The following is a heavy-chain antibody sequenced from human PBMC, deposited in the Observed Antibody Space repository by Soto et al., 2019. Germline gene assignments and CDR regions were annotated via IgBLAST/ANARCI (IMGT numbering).Heavy chain of an antibody. V-gene: IGHV1-2*04. Sequence: ASVKVSCKASGYTFTGYYMHWVRQAPGQGLEWMGWINPNSGGTNYAQKFQGWVTMTRDTSISTAYMELSRLRSDDTAVYYCARVGYCSSTSCPEGKSDFYGMDAWGQWTTATVS. J-gene: IGHJ6*02. D-gene: IGHD2-2*01. CDR2: INPNSGGT. CDR1: GYTFTGYY. CDR3: ARVGYCSSTSCPEGKSDFYGMDA.